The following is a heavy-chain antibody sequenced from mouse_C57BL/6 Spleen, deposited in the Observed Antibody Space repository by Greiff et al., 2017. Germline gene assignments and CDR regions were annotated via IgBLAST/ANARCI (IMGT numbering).Heavy chain of an antibody. CDR1: GFTFSDYY. CDR2: INYDGSST. Sequence: EVKVEESEGGLVQPGSSMKLSCTASGFTFSDYYMAWVRQVPEKGLEWVANINYDGSSTYYLDSLKSRFIISRDNAKNILYLQMSSLKSEDTATYYCARETYYYGSSYDAMDYWGQGTSVTVS. J-gene: IGHJ4*01. V-gene: IGHV5-16*01. CDR3: ARETYYYGSSYDAMDY. D-gene: IGHD1-1*01.